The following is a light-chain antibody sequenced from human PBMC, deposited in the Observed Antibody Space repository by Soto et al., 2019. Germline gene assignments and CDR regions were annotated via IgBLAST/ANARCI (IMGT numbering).Light chain of an antibody. CDR3: SSYTTSSTPSDV. CDR2: EVS. CDR1: SSDVGGYNS. V-gene: IGLV2-14*01. J-gene: IGLJ1*01. Sequence: QSVLTQPASVSGSPGQSITISCTGTSSDVGGYNSVSWYQQHPGKAPKLMIYEVSDRPLGVSNRFSGSKSGNTASLAISGLQAEDEADYYCSSYTTSSTPSDVFGTGTKVTVL.